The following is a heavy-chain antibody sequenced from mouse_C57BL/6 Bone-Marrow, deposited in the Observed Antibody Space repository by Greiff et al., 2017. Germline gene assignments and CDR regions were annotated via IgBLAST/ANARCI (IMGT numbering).Heavy chain of an antibody. D-gene: IGHD2-4*01. CDR1: GYTFTSYW. V-gene: IGHV1-55*01. CDR2: IYPGSGST. J-gene: IGHJ2*01. Sequence: VQLQQPGAELVKPGASVKMSCKASGYTFTSYWITWVKQRPGQGLEWIGDIYPGSGSTNYNEKFKGKATLTVDTSSNTAYLQLSSLPSEDSAVYYCWRLRLDFDYWGQGTTLTVSS. CDR3: WRLRLDFDY.